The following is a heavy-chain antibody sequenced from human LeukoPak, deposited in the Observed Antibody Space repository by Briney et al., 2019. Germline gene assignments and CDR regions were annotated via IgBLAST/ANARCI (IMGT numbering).Heavy chain of an antibody. D-gene: IGHD3-10*01. J-gene: IGHJ4*02. Sequence: EGSLRLSCAASGFTFSSYAMHWVRQAPGKGLEWVAVISYDGSNKYYADSVKGRFTISRDNSKNTLYLQMNSLRAEDTAVYYCARADYYGSGSYYMDYWGQGTLATVSS. CDR2: ISYDGSNK. V-gene: IGHV3-30*04. CDR3: ARADYYGSGSYYMDY. CDR1: GFTFSSYA.